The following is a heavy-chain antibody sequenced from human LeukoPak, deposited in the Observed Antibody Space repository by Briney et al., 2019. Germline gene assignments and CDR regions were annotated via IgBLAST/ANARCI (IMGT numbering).Heavy chain of an antibody. Sequence: GGSLRLSCAASGFTVSRNYMSWVRQAPGKGLEWVSVIYSEGPTYYADFVKGSFTISRDNSWNTLYLQMNSLRGEDTAVYYCVGGRDGYKQGDHWGQGTLVTVSS. D-gene: IGHD5-24*01. V-gene: IGHV3-66*01. CDR3: VGGRDGYKQGDH. J-gene: IGHJ4*02. CDR1: GFTVSRNY. CDR2: IYSEGPT.